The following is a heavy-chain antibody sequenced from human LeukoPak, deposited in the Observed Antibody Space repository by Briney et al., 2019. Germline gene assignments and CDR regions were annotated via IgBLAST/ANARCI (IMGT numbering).Heavy chain of an antibody. J-gene: IGHJ5*02. Sequence: SETLSLTCTVSGASLSGYYWNWIRQSPGKGLEGIAFIYDTGSSNYNPSLTSRGTISIDTSKNQFSLKLKSVTAADTAVYYCAGNRNALGDVNWLDPWGQGTLVTVSS. CDR2: IYDTGSS. CDR3: AGNRNALGDVNWLDP. D-gene: IGHD1/OR15-1a*01. CDR1: GASLSGYY. V-gene: IGHV4-59*01.